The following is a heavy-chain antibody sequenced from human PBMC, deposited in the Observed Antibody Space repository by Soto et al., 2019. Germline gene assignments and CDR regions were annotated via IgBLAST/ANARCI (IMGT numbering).Heavy chain of an antibody. Sequence: EASVKVSCKASGYTLTSYAMHWVRQAPGQRLEWMGWINAGNGNTKYSQKFQGRVTITRDTSASTAYMELSSLRSEDTAVYYCAKACIAVAGIDYWGQGTLVTVSS. CDR1: GYTLTSYA. CDR2: INAGNGNT. J-gene: IGHJ4*02. CDR3: AKACIAVAGIDY. V-gene: IGHV1-3*01. D-gene: IGHD6-19*01.